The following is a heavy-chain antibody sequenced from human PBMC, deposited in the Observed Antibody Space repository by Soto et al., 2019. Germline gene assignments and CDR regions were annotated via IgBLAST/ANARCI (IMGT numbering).Heavy chain of an antibody. CDR3: ARDYGIAWI. V-gene: IGHV4-39*07. CDR2: IYDSGST. D-gene: IGHD6-13*01. CDR1: CGSISSSSYY. J-gene: IGHJ3*02. Sequence: SETLSLTCTVSCGSISSSSYYWGWIRQPPGKGLEGIGSIYDSGSTYYNPPLKSRVTISVDTSKNQFSLKLSSVTAADTAVYYCARDYGIAWIWGQGTMVTVSS.